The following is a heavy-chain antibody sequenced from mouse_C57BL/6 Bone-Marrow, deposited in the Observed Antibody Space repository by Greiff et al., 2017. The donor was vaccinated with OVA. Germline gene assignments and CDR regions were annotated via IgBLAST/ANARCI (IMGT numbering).Heavy chain of an antibody. V-gene: IGHV1-64*01. Sequence: QVQLQQPGAELVKPGASVKLSCKASGYTFTSYWMHWVKQRPGQGLEWIGMIHPNSGSTNYNEKFKSKATLTVDKSSSTAYMQLSSLTSEDSAVDYCARPYDYGRDYYAMDYWGQGTAVTVSS. CDR3: ARPYDYGRDYYAMDY. J-gene: IGHJ4*01. CDR2: IHPNSGST. D-gene: IGHD2-4*01. CDR1: GYTFTSYW.